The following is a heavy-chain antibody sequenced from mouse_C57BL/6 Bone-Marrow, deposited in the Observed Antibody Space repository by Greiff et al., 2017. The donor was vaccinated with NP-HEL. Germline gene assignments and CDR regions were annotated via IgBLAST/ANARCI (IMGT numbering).Heavy chain of an antibody. Sequence: DVKLVESGGGLVKPGGSLKLSCAASGFTFSSYAMSWVRQTPEKRLEWVATISDGGSYTYYPDNVKGRFTISRDNAKNNLYLQMSHLKSEDTAMYYCAREGLPWFAYWGQGTLVTVSA. D-gene: IGHD3-3*01. CDR2: ISDGGSYT. J-gene: IGHJ3*01. V-gene: IGHV5-4*01. CDR1: GFTFSSYA. CDR3: AREGLPWFAY.